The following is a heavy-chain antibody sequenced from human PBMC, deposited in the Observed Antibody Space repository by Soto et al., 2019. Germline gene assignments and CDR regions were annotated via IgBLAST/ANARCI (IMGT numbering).Heavy chain of an antibody. V-gene: IGHV3-7*04. CDR3: ARVSPY. J-gene: IGHJ4*02. Sequence: GGSLRLSCAASGFTFSNYWMTWFRQAPGKGLEWVASLNQDGSQKYYVDSVKGRFTISRDNAENSVSLQMDSLRAEDTAVYFCARVSPYWGQGTLVTVSS. CDR2: LNQDGSQK. CDR1: GFTFSNYW.